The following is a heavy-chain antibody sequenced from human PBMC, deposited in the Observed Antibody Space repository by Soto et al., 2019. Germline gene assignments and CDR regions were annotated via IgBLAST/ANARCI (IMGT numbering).Heavy chain of an antibody. V-gene: IGHV3-23*01. CDR2: ISGSGGST. Sequence: PGGSLRLSCAASGFTFISYAMSWVRQTPGKGLEWVSAISGSGGSTYYADSVKGRFTISRDNSKNTLYLQMNSLRAEDTAVYYCAKDELGADDAFDIWGQGTMVTVSS. CDR1: GFTFISYA. CDR3: AKDELGADDAFDI. J-gene: IGHJ3*02. D-gene: IGHD1-26*01.